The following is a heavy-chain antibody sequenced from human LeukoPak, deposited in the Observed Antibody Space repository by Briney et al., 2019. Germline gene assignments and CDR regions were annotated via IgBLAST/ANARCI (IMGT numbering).Heavy chain of an antibody. CDR3: AKSPRSSGWVDY. V-gene: IGHV3-30*18. Sequence: GRSLRLSCAASGFTFSSYGMHWVRQAPGKGLEWVAVIWYGGSNKYYADSVKGRFTISRDNSKNTLYLQMNSLRAEDTAVYYCAKSPRSSGWVDYWGQGTLVTVSS. CDR1: GFTFSSYG. D-gene: IGHD6-19*01. CDR2: IWYGGSNK. J-gene: IGHJ4*02.